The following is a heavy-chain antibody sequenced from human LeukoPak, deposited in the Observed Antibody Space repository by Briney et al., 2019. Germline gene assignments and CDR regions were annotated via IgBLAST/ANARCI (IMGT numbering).Heavy chain of an antibody. CDR2: INSDGSTT. V-gene: IGHV3-74*01. Sequence: GGSLRLSCAASGFSFSSYWMHWVRQAPGKGLVWVSHINSDGSTTNYADSVKGRFTISRDNAKNTLYLQMNSLRAEDTAVYYCARERLRSRTFDYWGQGTLVTVSS. J-gene: IGHJ4*02. D-gene: IGHD6-25*01. CDR1: GFSFSSYW. CDR3: ARERLRSRTFDY.